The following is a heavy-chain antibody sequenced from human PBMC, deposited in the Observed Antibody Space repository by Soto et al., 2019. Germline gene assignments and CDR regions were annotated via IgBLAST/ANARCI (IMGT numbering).Heavy chain of an antibody. D-gene: IGHD5-18*01. CDR3: VRDRVQIWSYLGIFDD. J-gene: IGHJ4*02. CDR2: ISHDGSNK. V-gene: IGHV3-30*03. Sequence: LRLSCAASGFIFSNYGMHWVRQAPGKGLEWVAVISHDGSNKNSADSAKGRFTISRDNSRNTLYLQMNSLRAEDTAVYYCVRDRVQIWSYLGIFDDWGQGTMVIVSS. CDR1: GFIFSNYG.